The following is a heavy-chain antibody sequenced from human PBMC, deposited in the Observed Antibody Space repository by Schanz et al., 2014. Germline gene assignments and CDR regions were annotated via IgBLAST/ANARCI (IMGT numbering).Heavy chain of an antibody. CDR2: ISWNSGAI. V-gene: IGHV3-9*01. Sequence: EVQLVESGGGLVQPGRSLRLSCTGSGFIFDDYAMHWVRQVPGKGLEWVSSISWNSGAIGYVDSVKGRFTISRDHAKNSLVLQMNSLTVEDTALYYCTKAMHDHDSTGYYAFDMWGQGTMVTVSS. D-gene: IGHD3-22*01. J-gene: IGHJ3*02. CDR3: TKAMHDHDSTGYYAFDM. CDR1: GFIFDDYA.